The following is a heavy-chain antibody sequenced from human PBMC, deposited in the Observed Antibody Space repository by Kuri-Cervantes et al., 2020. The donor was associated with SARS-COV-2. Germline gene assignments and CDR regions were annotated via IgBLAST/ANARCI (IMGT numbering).Heavy chain of an antibody. CDR2: IIPIFGTA. V-gene: IGHV1-69*13. CDR3: AKNRPAYCGGDCRRWYFDL. D-gene: IGHD2-21*01. J-gene: IGHJ2*01. CDR1: GGTFSSYA. Sequence: SVKVSCKASGGTFSSYAISWVRQAPGQGLEWMGGIIPIFGTANYAQKFQGRVTTTADESTSTAYMELSSLRSEDTAVYYCAKNRPAYCGGDCRRWYFDLWGRGTLVTVSS.